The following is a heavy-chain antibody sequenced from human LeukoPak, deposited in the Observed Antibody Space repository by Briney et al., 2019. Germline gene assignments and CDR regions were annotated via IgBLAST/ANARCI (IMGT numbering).Heavy chain of an antibody. J-gene: IGHJ4*02. CDR3: ARSTAAYDYVWGSCHY. D-gene: IGHD3-16*01. CDR2: IKQDGSEK. Sequence: GGSLRLSCAASGFTFSSYWMSWVRQAPGKGLEWVANIKQDGSEKYYVDSVKGRFTISRDNAKNSLYLQMNSLRAEDTAVYYCARSTAAYDYVWGSCHYWGQGTLVTVSS. CDR1: GFTFSSYW. V-gene: IGHV3-7*01.